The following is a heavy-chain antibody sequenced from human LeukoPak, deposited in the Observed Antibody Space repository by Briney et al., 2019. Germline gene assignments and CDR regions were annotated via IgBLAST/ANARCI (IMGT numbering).Heavy chain of an antibody. CDR3: ARGGWSRGFDY. D-gene: IGHD6-19*01. V-gene: IGHV1-3*01. J-gene: IGHJ4*02. Sequence: ASVKVSCKASGYTFTTYAMHWVRQAPGQRLEWMGWINAGNGNTKYSQKSQGRVTITRDTSASTVYMELSSLRSEDTAVYYCARGGWSRGFDYWGQGTLVTVSS. CDR1: GYTFTTYA. CDR2: INAGNGNT.